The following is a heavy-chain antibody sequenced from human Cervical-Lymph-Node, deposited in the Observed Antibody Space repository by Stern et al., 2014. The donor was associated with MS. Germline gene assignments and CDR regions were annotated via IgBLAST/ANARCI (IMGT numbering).Heavy chain of an antibody. V-gene: IGHV3-21*01. CDR3: ARHLYCSSTSCYTDDYYYYYGMDG. CDR2: ISSSRSYI. Sequence: EVQLEESGGGLVKPGGSLRLSCAASGFTFSSYSMNWVRQAPGKGLEWVSSISSSRSYIYYADSVKGRFTISRDNAKNSLYLQMNSLRAEDTAVYYCARHLYCSSTSCYTDDYYYYYGMDGWGQGTTVTVSS. D-gene: IGHD2-2*02. CDR1: GFTFSSYS. J-gene: IGHJ6*02.